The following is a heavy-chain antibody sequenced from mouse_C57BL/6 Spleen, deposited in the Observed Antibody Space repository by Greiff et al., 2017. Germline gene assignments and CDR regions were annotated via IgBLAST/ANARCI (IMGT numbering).Heavy chain of an antibody. CDR2: ISSGGSYT. CDR3: ARHVGGEDY. V-gene: IGHV5-6*01. CDR1: GFTFSSYG. J-gene: IGHJ4*01. Sequence: EVQVVESGGDLVKPGGSLKLSCAASGFTFSSYGMSWVRQTPDKRLEWVATISSGGSYTYYPDSVKGRFTISRDNAKNTLYLQMSSLKSEDTAMYYCARHVGGEDYWGQGTSVTVSS. D-gene: IGHD2-13*01.